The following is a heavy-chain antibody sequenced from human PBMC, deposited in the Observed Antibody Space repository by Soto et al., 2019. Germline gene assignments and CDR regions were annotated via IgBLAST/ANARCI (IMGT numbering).Heavy chain of an antibody. CDR2: IDHDGPT. CDR3: VRDSHGDY. CDR1: GFIFSNYW. V-gene: IGHV3-74*01. Sequence: EVQLVESGGGLVQPGGSLRLSCAGSGFIFSNYWMHWVRQAPGKGLEWVSRIDHDGPTDYADSVRGRFTISRDNAESTLYLQMNSVRPEDTAVYYCVRDSHGDYWGQGTLVTVSS. J-gene: IGHJ4*02.